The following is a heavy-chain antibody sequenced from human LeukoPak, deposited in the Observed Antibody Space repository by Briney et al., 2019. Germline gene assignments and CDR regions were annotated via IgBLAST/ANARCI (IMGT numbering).Heavy chain of an antibody. V-gene: IGHV4-34*01. CDR1: GGSFSGYY. Sequence: PSETLSLTCAVYGGSFSGYYWSWIRQPPGKGLEWIGEINHSGSTNYNPSLKSRVTISVDTSKNQFSLKLSSVTAADTAVYYCASFEDAFDIWGQGTMVTVSS. J-gene: IGHJ3*02. CDR3: ASFEDAFDI. CDR2: INHSGST.